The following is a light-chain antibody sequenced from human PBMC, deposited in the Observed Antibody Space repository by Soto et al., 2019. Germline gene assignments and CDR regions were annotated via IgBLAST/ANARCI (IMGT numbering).Light chain of an antibody. CDR1: SSDVGGYNY. J-gene: IGLJ2*01. Sequence: QSALTQPPSASWSPGQSVTISCTGTSSDVGGYNYVSWYQLHPGKAPKLIIYEVSKRPSGVPDHFSGSKSGNTASLTVSGLQADDEADYYCSSFGGSNHVVFGGGTKLTVL. V-gene: IGLV2-8*01. CDR3: SSFGGSNHVV. CDR2: EVS.